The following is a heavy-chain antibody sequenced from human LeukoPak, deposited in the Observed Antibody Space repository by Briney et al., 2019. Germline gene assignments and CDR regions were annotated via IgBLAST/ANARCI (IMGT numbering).Heavy chain of an antibody. D-gene: IGHD6-6*01. CDR3: ARVSSSSSEYFDY. J-gene: IGHJ4*02. Sequence: SETLSLTCTASGGSISSYYWSWIRQPPGKGLEWIGYIYYSGSTNYNPSLKSRVTISVDTSKNQFSLKLSSVTAADTAVYYCARVSSSSSEYFDYWGQGTLVTVSS. CDR1: GGSISSYY. CDR2: IYYSGST. V-gene: IGHV4-59*01.